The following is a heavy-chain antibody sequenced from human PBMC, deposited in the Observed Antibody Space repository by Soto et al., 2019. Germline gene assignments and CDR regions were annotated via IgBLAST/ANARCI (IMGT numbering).Heavy chain of an antibody. V-gene: IGHV1-18*01. D-gene: IGHD1-20*01. CDR1: GYTFTSYG. CDR2: ISAYNGNT. J-gene: IGHJ6*03. Sequence: QVQLVQSGAEVKKPGASVKVSCKASGYTFTSYGISWVRQAPGQGLEWMGWISAYNGNTNYAQKLQGRVTMTTDTSPSTGYMELRSLRSDDTAVYYCARRYNWTRLEDYYYMDVWGKGTTVTVSS. CDR3: ARRYNWTRLEDYYYMDV.